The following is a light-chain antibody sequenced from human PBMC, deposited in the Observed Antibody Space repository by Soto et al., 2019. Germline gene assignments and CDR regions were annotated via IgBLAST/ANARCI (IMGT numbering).Light chain of an antibody. CDR3: QQYNNWPQT. Sequence: EVVMMQSPATLSVSPGGRATLSYRASQSVITYLAWYQRKPGQAPRLLIYGASSRATGVPARFSGSGSGTEFTLTISNLQSEDFAVYYCQQYNNWPQTFGQGTKVEIK. J-gene: IGKJ1*01. CDR1: QSVITY. V-gene: IGKV3-15*01. CDR2: GAS.